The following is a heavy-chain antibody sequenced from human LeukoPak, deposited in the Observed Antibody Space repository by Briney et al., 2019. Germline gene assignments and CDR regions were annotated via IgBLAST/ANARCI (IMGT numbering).Heavy chain of an antibody. Sequence: ASVKVSCKAPGYTFTSYDINWVRQATGQGLEWMGWMNPNSGNTGYAQKFQGRVTMTRNTSISTAYMELSSLRSEDTAVYYCAITSYSSSWHEPLDYWGQGTLVTVSS. D-gene: IGHD6-13*01. CDR3: AITSYSSSWHEPLDY. CDR2: MNPNSGNT. CDR1: GYTFTSYD. J-gene: IGHJ4*02. V-gene: IGHV1-8*01.